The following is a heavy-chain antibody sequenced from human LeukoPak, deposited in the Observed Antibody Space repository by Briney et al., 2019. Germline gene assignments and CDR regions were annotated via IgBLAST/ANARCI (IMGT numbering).Heavy chain of an antibody. V-gene: IGHV1-2*02. D-gene: IGHD3-16*01. Sequence: ASVRVSCKASGYTFTDYYLHWVRQAPGHGLEWMGWINPNSGGTNYAQKFPGRVTMTRDTSITTACMELNRLRSDDTAVYYCARAYTSPNGPYWGQGILVTVSS. CDR2: INPNSGGT. CDR1: GYTFTDYY. CDR3: ARAYTSPNGPY. J-gene: IGHJ4*02.